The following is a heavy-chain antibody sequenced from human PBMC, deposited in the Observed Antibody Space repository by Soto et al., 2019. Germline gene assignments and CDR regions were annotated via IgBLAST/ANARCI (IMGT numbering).Heavy chain of an antibody. D-gene: IGHD3-10*01. Sequence: EVQLLESGGGLVQPGGSLRLSCAASGFTFSTSAMSWVRQAPGKGLEWVSAISGSGGSTYYADSVKGRFTISRDNSKNTLYLQMNSLRAEDTAVYYCAKVQGREYLLPPGPAFDPWGQGTLVTVSS. CDR1: GFTFSTSA. CDR2: ISGSGGST. CDR3: AKVQGREYLLPPGPAFDP. J-gene: IGHJ5*02. V-gene: IGHV3-23*01.